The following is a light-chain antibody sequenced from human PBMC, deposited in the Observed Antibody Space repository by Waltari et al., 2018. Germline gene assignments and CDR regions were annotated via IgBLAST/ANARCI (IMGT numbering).Light chain of an antibody. J-gene: IGKJ1*01. V-gene: IGKV1-27*01. CDR1: QDIGNY. CDR2: AAS. Sequence: DIQMTQSPSSLSASVGDRLSIPCRASQDIGNYLSWYQQKPGKVPKLLIYAASILQSGVPSRFSGSGSGTDFTLTISSLQPEDVATYYCQKYVSAPPTFGQGTKVEIK. CDR3: QKYVSAPPT.